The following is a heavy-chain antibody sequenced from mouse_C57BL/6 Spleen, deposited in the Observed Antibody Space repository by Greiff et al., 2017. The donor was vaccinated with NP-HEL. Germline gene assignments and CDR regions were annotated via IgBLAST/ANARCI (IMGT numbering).Heavy chain of an antibody. J-gene: IGHJ2*01. D-gene: IGHD1-1*01. CDR1: GYSITSGYY. CDR2: ISYDGSN. CDR3: ARDSYYGSSLFDY. V-gene: IGHV3-6*01. Sequence: ESGPGLVKPSQSLSLTCSVTGYSITSGYYWNWIRQFPGNKLEWMGYISYDGSNNYNPSLKNRISITRDTSKNQFFLKLNSVTTEDTATYYCARDSYYGSSLFDYWGQGTTLTVSS.